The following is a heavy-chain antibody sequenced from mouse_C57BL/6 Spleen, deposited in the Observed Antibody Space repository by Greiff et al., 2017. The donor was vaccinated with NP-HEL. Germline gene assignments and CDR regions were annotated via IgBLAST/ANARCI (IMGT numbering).Heavy chain of an antibody. D-gene: IGHD1-1*01. V-gene: IGHV1-64*01. CDR1: GYTFTSYW. J-gene: IGHJ3*01. Sequence: VQLQQPGAELVKPGASVKLSCKASGYTFTSYWMHWVKQRPGQGLEWIGMIHPNSGSTNYNEKFKSKATLTVDKSSSTAYMQLSSLTSEDSAVYCCAREGEYYGSSDGFAYWGQGTLVTVSA. CDR2: IHPNSGST. CDR3: AREGEYYGSSDGFAY.